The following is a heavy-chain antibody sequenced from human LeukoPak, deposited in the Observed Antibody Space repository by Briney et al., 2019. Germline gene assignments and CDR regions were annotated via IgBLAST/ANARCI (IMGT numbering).Heavy chain of an antibody. J-gene: IGHJ4*02. CDR3: ARQNTPHGNFDY. CDR1: GFTFSSYW. CDR2: INHNGNVN. V-gene: IGHV3-7*03. D-gene: IGHD1-26*01. Sequence: GGSLRLSCAASGFTFSSYWMNWARQAPGKGLEWVASINHNGNVNYYVDSVKGRFTISRDNAKKSLFLQMNSLRAEDTAVYYCARQNTPHGNFDYWGQGTLVTVSS.